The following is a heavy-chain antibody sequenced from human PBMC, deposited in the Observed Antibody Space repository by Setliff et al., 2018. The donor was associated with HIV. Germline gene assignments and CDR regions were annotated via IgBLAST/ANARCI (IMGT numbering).Heavy chain of an antibody. Sequence: SETLSLTCTVYGVFISNYYWSWIRQPAGKGLEWIGRIYNSGNTNYNPSLSSRVTVSVDPSKNQFSLKLSSVTAAETAVYYCARTTYSGSYFNDSWGQGTLVTVSS. J-gene: IGHJ5*01. CDR3: ARTTYSGSYFNDS. V-gene: IGHV4-4*07. CDR1: GVFISNYY. D-gene: IGHD1-26*01. CDR2: IYNSGNT.